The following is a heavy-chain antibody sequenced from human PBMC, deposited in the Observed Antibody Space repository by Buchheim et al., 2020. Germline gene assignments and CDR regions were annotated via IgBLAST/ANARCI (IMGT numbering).Heavy chain of an antibody. D-gene: IGHD2-2*01. CDR1: GYTFTSYD. V-gene: IGHV1-8*01. CDR3: ARTFCSSTSCYHLFDY. CDR2: MNPNSGNT. J-gene: IGHJ4*02. Sequence: QVQLVQSGAEVKKPGASVKVSCKASGYTFTSYDINWVRQATGQGLEWMGWMNPNSGNTGYAQNFQGRVTMTRDTSISTAYMEVSSLISEDTAVYYCARTFCSSTSCYHLFDYWGQGTL.